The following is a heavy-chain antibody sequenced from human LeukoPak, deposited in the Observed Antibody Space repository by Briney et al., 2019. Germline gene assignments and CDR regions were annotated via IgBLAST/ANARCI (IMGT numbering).Heavy chain of an antibody. Sequence: PGGSLRLSYAASGFTFSSYSMNWVRQAPGKGLEWVSYISSSTIWYADSVKGRFTISRDNAKTSLYLQMNSLRAEDTAIYYCARDHLYAFDYWGQGTLVTVSS. J-gene: IGHJ4*02. CDR2: ISSSTI. CDR1: GFTFSSYS. CDR3: ARDHLYAFDY. V-gene: IGHV3-48*01. D-gene: IGHD2-8*01.